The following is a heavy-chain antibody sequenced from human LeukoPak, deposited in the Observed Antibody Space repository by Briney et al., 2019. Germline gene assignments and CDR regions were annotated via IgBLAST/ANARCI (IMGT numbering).Heavy chain of an antibody. CDR1: GGTFSSYA. J-gene: IGHJ6*03. Sequence: SVKVSCKASGGTFSSYAISWVRQAPGQGLEWMGGIIPIFGTANYAQKFQGRVTITTDESTSTAYMELSSLRSEDTAVYYCARGVRIRIAVAGHYYYYHYMDVWGKGTTVNVSS. CDR2: IIPIFGTA. D-gene: IGHD6-19*01. V-gene: IGHV1-69*05. CDR3: ARGVRIRIAVAGHYYYYHYMDV.